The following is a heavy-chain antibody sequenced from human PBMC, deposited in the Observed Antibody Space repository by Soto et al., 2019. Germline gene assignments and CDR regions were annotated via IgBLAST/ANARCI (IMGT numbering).Heavy chain of an antibody. J-gene: IGHJ5*02. Sequence: QGQLVQSEAEVKKPGSSVKVSCKASGGPFSTYTITWVRQAPGLGLEWMGGIIPGFHRTNYAQTFQGRVPLTSHASTPTAYMELTNLTSEDTAVYYCARDGGGWAADWHDVWGQGTLVTVSS. D-gene: IGHD6-19*01. V-gene: IGHV1-69*01. CDR1: GGPFSTYT. CDR3: ARDGGGWAADWHDV. CDR2: IIPGFHRT.